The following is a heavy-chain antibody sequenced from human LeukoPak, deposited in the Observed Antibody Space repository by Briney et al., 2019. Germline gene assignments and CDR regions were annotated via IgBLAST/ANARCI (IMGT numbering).Heavy chain of an antibody. CDR1: GGSISSGGYS. Sequence: SETLSLTCAVSGGSISSGGYSWSWIRQPPGKGLEWIGYIYHSGSTYYNPSLKSRVTISVDRSKNQFSLKLSSVTAADTAVYYCASRDSSGYDAFDIWGQGTMVAVSS. CDR2: IYHSGST. D-gene: IGHD3-22*01. CDR3: ASRDSSGYDAFDI. V-gene: IGHV4-30-2*01. J-gene: IGHJ3*02.